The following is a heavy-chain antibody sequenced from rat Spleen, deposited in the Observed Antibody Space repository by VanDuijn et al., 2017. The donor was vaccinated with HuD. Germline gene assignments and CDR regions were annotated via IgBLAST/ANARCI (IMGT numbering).Heavy chain of an antibody. CDR1: GFTFSDYG. J-gene: IGHJ3*01. V-gene: IGHV5-29*01. Sequence: EVQLVESGGGLVQPGRSLKLSCAASGFTFSDYGVAWVRQAPTTGLEWVATISYGDSSGHSGTYYRDTVRSRFTTSRDNAKSTLYLQMDSLRSEDTATYYCATVDPFAYWGQGTLVTVSS. CDR2: ISYGDSSGHSGT. CDR3: ATVDPFAY.